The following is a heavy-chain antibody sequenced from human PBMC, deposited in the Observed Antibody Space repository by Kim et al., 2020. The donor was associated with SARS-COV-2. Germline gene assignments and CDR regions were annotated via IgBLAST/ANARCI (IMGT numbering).Heavy chain of an antibody. CDR2: ISGSGGST. V-gene: IGHV3-23*01. CDR1: GFTFSSYS. D-gene: IGHD3-10*01. CDR3: AKEHDYNGSGSYYVPIDF. Sequence: GGSLRLSCAASGFTFSSYSMSWVRQAPGKGLEWVSAISGSGGSTYYADSVKGRFTISRDNSKNTLYLQMNSLRAEDTAVYYCAKEHDYNGSGSYYVPIDFWGQGTLVTLSS. J-gene: IGHJ4*02.